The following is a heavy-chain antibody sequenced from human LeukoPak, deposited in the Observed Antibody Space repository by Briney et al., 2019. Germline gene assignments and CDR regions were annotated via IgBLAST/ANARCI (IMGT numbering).Heavy chain of an antibody. CDR2: IYHSGST. Sequence: SETLSLTCTVSGGSISSYYWSWIRQPPGKGLEWIGSIYHSGSTYYNPSLKSRVTISVDTSKNQFSLKLSSVTAADTAVYYCARTIVATAQFFDYWGQGTLVTVSS. CDR1: GGSISSYY. V-gene: IGHV4-59*08. CDR3: ARTIVATAQFFDY. D-gene: IGHD5-12*01. J-gene: IGHJ4*02.